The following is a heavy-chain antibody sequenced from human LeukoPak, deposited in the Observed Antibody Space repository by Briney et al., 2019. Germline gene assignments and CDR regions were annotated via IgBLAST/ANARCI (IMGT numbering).Heavy chain of an antibody. Sequence: PGGSLRLSCAASGFTFSSYWMSWVRQAPGKGLEWVANIKQDGSEKYYVDSVKGRFTISRDNAKNPLYLQMNSLRAEDTAVYYCARRFSNPPHYYYYYMDVWGKGTTVTVSS. J-gene: IGHJ6*03. CDR3: ARRFSNPPHYYYYYMDV. D-gene: IGHD4-11*01. CDR1: GFTFSSYW. CDR2: IKQDGSEK. V-gene: IGHV3-7*01.